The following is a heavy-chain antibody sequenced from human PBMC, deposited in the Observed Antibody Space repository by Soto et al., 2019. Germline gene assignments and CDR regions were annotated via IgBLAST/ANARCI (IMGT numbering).Heavy chain of an antibody. D-gene: IGHD6-19*01. Sequence: PGESLKISCSVAGFTVSDSMSWVRQAPGKGLECVSFIHSDGSTHYTDSVRGRFTISRDNSKNTLYLQMDRLRVDDTAVYFCARDASGTFDYWGQGTLVTVSS. CDR2: IHSDGST. V-gene: IGHV3-53*01. J-gene: IGHJ4*02. CDR1: GFTVSDS. CDR3: ARDASGTFDY.